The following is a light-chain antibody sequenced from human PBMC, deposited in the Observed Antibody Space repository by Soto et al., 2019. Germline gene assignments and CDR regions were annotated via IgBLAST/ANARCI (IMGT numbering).Light chain of an antibody. CDR1: QSISRW. CDR3: EQYNSYSPGT. V-gene: IGKV1-5*03. J-gene: IGKJ1*01. Sequence: DIQMTQSPSTLSASVGDIVTITCRASQSISRWLVWYQQKPGKAPKRLIYKASSLESGVPSRFSGSGYGTEFTLTISSLQPDDFATYYCEQYNSYSPGTFGQGTKVEIK. CDR2: KAS.